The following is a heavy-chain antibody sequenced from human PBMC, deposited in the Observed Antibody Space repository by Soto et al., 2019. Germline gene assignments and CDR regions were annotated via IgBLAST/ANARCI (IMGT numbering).Heavy chain of an antibody. Sequence: PGGSLRLSCVGSGFTFSDYSMNWVRQAPGKGLEWVASISSSSTYIYYADSVKGRFTIARDNAKNSLYLQMNSLRGEDTAVYYCARDGLSGWSGPHYYYYGMDVWGQGTTVTVSS. J-gene: IGHJ6*02. CDR1: GFTFSDYS. D-gene: IGHD6-19*01. CDR2: ISSSSTYI. V-gene: IGHV3-21*01. CDR3: ARDGLSGWSGPHYYYYGMDV.